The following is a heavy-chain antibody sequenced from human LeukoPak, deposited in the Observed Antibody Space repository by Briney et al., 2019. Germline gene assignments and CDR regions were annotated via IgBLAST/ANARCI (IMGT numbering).Heavy chain of an antibody. CDR2: IKQDGSEK. D-gene: IGHD3-22*01. V-gene: IGHV3-7*01. CDR3: ARTTSLTSSGYRRCDAFDI. Sequence: GGSLRLSCAASGFTFSSYWMIWVRQAPGKGLEWVANIKQDGSEKYYVDSVKGRFTISRDNAKNSLYLQMNSLRAEDTAVYYCARTTSLTSSGYRRCDAFDIWGRGTMVTVSS. J-gene: IGHJ3*02. CDR1: GFTFSSYW.